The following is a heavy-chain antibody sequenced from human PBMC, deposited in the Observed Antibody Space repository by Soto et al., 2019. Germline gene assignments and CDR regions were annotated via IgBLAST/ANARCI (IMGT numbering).Heavy chain of an antibody. J-gene: IGHJ3*02. CDR3: ARRAFGSSRSFDI. CDR2: ISDSGGLT. CDR1: GFAFSSHP. V-gene: IGHV3-23*01. Sequence: GGSLRLSCAASGFAFSSHPMSWVRQAPERGLEWVSGISDSGGLTYNADSVKGRFTISRDNSKNTLYLQMNSLRAEDTALYYCARRAFGSSRSFDIWGQGAMVTVSS. D-gene: IGHD6-6*01.